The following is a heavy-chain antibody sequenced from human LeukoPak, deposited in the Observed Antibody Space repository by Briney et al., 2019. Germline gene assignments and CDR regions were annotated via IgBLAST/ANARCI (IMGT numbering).Heavy chain of an antibody. D-gene: IGHD3-10*01. J-gene: IGHJ3*02. CDR2: ISGSGGTT. CDR1: GFTFSSYG. CDR3: AKRGNDAFDI. Sequence: GGSLRLSCAASGFTFSSYGMSWVRQAPGKGLEWVSAISGSGGTTYYADSVKGRFTISRDNSKNTLYLQMNSLRAEDTAVYYCAKRGNDAFDIWGQGTMVTVSS. V-gene: IGHV3-23*01.